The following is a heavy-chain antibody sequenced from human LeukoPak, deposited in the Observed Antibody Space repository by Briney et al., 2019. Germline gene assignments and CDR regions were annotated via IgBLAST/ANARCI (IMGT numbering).Heavy chain of an antibody. J-gene: IGHJ6*02. Sequence: GGSLRLSCAASGFTFSSYAMHWVRQAPGKGLEWVAVISYDGSNKYYADSVKGRFTISRDNSKNTLYLQMNSLRAEDTAVYYCAKDLSGDYVSGMDVWGQGTTVTVSS. CDR3: AKDLSGDYVSGMDV. D-gene: IGHD4-17*01. V-gene: IGHV3-30-3*01. CDR1: GFTFSSYA. CDR2: ISYDGSNK.